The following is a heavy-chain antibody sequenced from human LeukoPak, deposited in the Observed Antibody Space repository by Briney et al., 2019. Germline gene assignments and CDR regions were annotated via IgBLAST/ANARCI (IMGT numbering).Heavy chain of an antibody. CDR3: ARGALYCSGGSCPNWFDP. Sequence: GGSLRLSCAASGFTYSSYAMHWVRQAPGKGLDWVAVTSYDGSKKYYADSVKGRFTISRDNSKNALYLQMNSLRTEDTAVYYCARGALYCSGGSCPNWFDPWGQGTLVTVSS. D-gene: IGHD2-15*01. CDR1: GFTYSSYA. CDR2: TSYDGSKK. V-gene: IGHV3-30*03. J-gene: IGHJ5*02.